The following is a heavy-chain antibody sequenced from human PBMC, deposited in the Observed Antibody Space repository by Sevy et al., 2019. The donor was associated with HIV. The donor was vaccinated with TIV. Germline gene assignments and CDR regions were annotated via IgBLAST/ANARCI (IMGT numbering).Heavy chain of an antibody. D-gene: IGHD4-17*01. CDR2: IYYSGST. Sequence: SETLSLTCTVSGGSISSYYWSWIRQPPGKGLELIGYIYYSGSTNYNPSLKSRVTISVDTSKNQFSLKLSSVTAADTAGYDCARQMTTVCSGGGWFDPWGQGTLVTVSS. V-gene: IGHV4-59*08. CDR1: GGSISSYY. J-gene: IGHJ5*02. CDR3: ARQMTTVCSGGGWFDP.